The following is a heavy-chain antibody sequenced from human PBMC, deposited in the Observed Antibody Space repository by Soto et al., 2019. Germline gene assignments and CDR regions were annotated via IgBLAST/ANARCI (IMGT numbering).Heavy chain of an antibody. V-gene: IGHV4-61*01. CDR2: ISYSGTA. D-gene: IGHD1-26*01. J-gene: IGHJ4*02. Sequence: PSETLSLTCIVSGGSVDSASYYWGWIRQPPGKGLQWIGYISYSGTANYNPSLKSRVTISVDPSKNQFSLMLTAVTAADTAVYYCARTHSGSYYSVFNYWGRGSLVTVSS. CDR3: ARTHSGSYYSVFNY. CDR1: GGSVDSASYY.